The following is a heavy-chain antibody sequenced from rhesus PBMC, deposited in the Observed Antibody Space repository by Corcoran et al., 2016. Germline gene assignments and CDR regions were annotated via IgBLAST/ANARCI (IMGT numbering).Heavy chain of an antibody. D-gene: IGHD6-13*01. Sequence: QLQLQESGPGLVKPSETLSLTCAVSGGSVSSSNWWTWIRQPPGKGLGWIGRISGSGGNTSYNPSLTSRVTISTDTSKNQFSLKLSSVTAADTAVYYCGSGPLSQLDFWGQGVLVTVSS. CDR3: GSGPLSQLDF. V-gene: IGHV4-57*01. J-gene: IGHJ4*01. CDR1: GGSVSSSNW. CDR2: ISGSGGNT.